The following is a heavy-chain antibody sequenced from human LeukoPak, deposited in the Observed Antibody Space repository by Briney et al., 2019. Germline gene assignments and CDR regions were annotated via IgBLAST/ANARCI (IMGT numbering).Heavy chain of an antibody. CDR2: ITGSGGIT. V-gene: IGHV3-23*01. Sequence: GGSLRLSCAASGFTFSSFGMTWVRQAPGKGLEWVSTITGSGGITYYADSVKGRFTISRDNSKNTLYLQMNSLRAEDTAVYYCAKDGMITFGGVLTHWGQGTLVTVSS. CDR1: GFTFSSFG. D-gene: IGHD3-16*01. J-gene: IGHJ4*02. CDR3: AKDGMITFGGVLTH.